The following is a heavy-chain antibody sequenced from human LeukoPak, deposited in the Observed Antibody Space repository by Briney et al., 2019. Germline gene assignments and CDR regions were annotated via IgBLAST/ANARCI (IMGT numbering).Heavy chain of an antibody. Sequence: GRSLRLSCAASGFTFSSYAMHWVRQAPGKGLEWVAVISYDGSNKYYADSVKGRFTISRDNSKNTLYLQMNSLRAEDTAVYYCARDLETGAFDIWGQGTMVTVSS. J-gene: IGHJ3*02. CDR1: GFTFSSYA. CDR2: ISYDGSNK. D-gene: IGHD1-14*01. V-gene: IGHV3-30-3*01. CDR3: ARDLETGAFDI.